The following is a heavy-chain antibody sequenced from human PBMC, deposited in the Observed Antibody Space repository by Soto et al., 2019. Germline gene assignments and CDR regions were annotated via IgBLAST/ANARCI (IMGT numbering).Heavy chain of an antibody. CDR2: ISAYNGNT. D-gene: IGHD6-19*01. Sequence: VASVKVPSKASGYTFTSYAISSLRQSPGQGLEWMGWISAYNGNTNYAQKLQGRVTMTTDTSTSTAYMELRSLRSDDTAVYYCARANSSGWYSSFGYWGQGTLVTVSS. V-gene: IGHV1-18*01. CDR1: GYTFTSYA. J-gene: IGHJ4*02. CDR3: ARANSSGWYSSFGY.